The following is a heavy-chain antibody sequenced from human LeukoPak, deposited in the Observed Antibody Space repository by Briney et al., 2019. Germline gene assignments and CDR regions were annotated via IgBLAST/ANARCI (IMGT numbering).Heavy chain of an antibody. CDR3: ARGEITYYYDSSGYLPWLY. D-gene: IGHD3-22*01. CDR2: IYYSGST. J-gene: IGHJ4*02. V-gene: IGHV4-59*01. CDR1: GGSISSYY. Sequence: PSETLSLTCTVSGGSISSYYWSWIRQPPGKGLEWIGYIYYSGSTNYNPSLKSRVTISVDTSKNQFSLKLSSVTAADTAVYYCARGEITYYYDSSGYLPWLYWGQGTLVTVSS.